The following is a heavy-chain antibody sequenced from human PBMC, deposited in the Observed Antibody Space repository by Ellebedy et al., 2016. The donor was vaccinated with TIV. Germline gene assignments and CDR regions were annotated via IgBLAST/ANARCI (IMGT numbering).Heavy chain of an antibody. CDR3: ARARIVRDYYYGMDV. CDR1: GGSISSSSYY. V-gene: IGHV4-39*07. CDR2: IYYSGST. D-gene: IGHD2-15*01. Sequence: ESLKISCTVSGGSISSSSYYWGWIRQPPGKGLEWIGSIYYSGSTYYNPSLKSRVTISVDTSKNQFSLKLSSVTAADTAVYYCARARIVRDYYYGMDVWGQGSTVTVSS. J-gene: IGHJ6*02.